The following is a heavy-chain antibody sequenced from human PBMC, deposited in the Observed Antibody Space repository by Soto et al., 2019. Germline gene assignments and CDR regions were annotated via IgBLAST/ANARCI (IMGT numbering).Heavy chain of an antibody. J-gene: IGHJ2*01. V-gene: IGHV3-11*05. CDR1: GFTFSDYY. CDR2: INSSSTYT. D-gene: IGHD3-10*01. CDR3: ARVVDGRGSGARRYFDL. Sequence: QVQLVESGGGLVKPGGSLRLSCAASGFTFSDYYMSWIRQPPGKGLEWVSYINSSSTYTNYADSVKGRFTISRDNAKNSLYLKMNSLRAEDTAVYYCARVVDGRGSGARRYFDLWGRGTLVTVSS.